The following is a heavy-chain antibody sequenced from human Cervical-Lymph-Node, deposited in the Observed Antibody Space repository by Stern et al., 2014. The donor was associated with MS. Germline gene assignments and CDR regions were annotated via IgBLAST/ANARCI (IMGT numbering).Heavy chain of an antibody. D-gene: IGHD1-26*01. V-gene: IGHV3-72*01. Sequence: EVQLEESGGGLVQPGESLRLSCAASGFTFSDHYMDWVRPAPGKGLEWVGRSRNKARSYTTEYAASVKGRFTISRDHSKNSLYLQMNNLKTEDTAVYYCAVVPGGNYYEDCWGQGTLVTVSS. J-gene: IGHJ4*02. CDR1: GFTFSDHY. CDR2: SRNKARSYTT. CDR3: AVVPGGNYYEDC.